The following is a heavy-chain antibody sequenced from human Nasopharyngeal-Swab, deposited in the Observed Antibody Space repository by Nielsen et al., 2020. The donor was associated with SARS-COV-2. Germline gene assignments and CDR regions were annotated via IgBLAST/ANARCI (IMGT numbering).Heavy chain of an antibody. CDR1: GGSFSGYY. Sequence: SETLSLTCAVYGGSFSGYYWSWIRQPPGKGLEWIGEINHSGSTNYNLSLKSRVTISVDTSKNQFSLKLSSVTAADTAVYYCARDNFWSGHYHVWGQGTTVTVSS. CDR2: INHSGST. J-gene: IGHJ6*02. D-gene: IGHD3-3*01. CDR3: ARDNFWSGHYHV. V-gene: IGHV4-34*01.